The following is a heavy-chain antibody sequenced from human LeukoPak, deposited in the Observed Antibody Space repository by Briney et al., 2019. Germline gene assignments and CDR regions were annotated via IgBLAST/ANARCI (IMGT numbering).Heavy chain of an antibody. D-gene: IGHD6-19*01. CDR2: LYSSGST. Sequence: SQTLSLTCSVSGASFSSDGYYWSWIRRPAGKGLEWIGRLYSSGSTTYNPSLKSRVTISLDTSKNQFSLRLTSVTAADTAVYFCARGLSAVAGTSPYQHWGQGTLVTVSS. CDR1: GASFSSDGYY. V-gene: IGHV4-61*02. CDR3: ARGLSAVAGTSPYQH. J-gene: IGHJ1*01.